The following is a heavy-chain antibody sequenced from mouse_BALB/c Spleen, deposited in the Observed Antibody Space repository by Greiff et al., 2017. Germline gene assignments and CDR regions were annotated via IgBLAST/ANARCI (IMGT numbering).Heavy chain of an antibody. Sequence: EVMLVESGGGLVKPGGSLKLSCAASGFTFSSYAMSWVRQTPEKRLEWVASISSGGSTYYPDSVKGRFTISRDNARNILYLQMSSLRSEDTAMYYCARDDYEAMDYWGQGTSVTVSS. J-gene: IGHJ4*01. V-gene: IGHV5-6-5*01. CDR1: GFTFSSYA. CDR3: ARDDYEAMDY. CDR2: ISSGGST.